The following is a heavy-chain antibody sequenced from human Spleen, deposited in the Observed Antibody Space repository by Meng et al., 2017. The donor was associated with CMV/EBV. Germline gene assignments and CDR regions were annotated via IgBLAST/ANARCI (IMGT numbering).Heavy chain of an antibody. D-gene: IGHD2-2*01. CDR2: IYPGDSDA. CDR1: GYSFANYW. Sequence: KVSCKASGYSFANYWIGWVRQMPGKGLECMGIIYPGDSDATYRPSFEGQVTISVDKSISTAYLQWSSLKASDTAMYHCARGMTSTRGFDIWGQGTMVTVSS. J-gene: IGHJ3*02. V-gene: IGHV5-51*01. CDR3: ARGMTSTRGFDI.